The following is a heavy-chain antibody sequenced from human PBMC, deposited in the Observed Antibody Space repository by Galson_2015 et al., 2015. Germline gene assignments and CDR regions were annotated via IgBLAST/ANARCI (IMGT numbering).Heavy chain of an antibody. CDR2: IGTNGDT. J-gene: IGHJ3*01. D-gene: IGHD2-2*01. CDR3: ARGTLCDSTSCSSLPFEL. CDR1: AFTFSNYD. Sequence: SLRLSCAASAFTFSNYDMHRVRQAPGKGLERVSSIGTNGDTFYPGSVTGRFTISRENATNSLYLQMNSLRAGDTAVYYCARGTLCDSTSCSSLPFELWGRGTMVTVSS. V-gene: IGHV3-13*01.